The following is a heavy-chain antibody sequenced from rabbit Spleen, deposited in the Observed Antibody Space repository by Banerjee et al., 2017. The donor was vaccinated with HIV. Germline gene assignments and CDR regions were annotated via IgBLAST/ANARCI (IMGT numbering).Heavy chain of an antibody. J-gene: IGHJ4*01. CDR1: RIDFSSYYY. CDR3: VRDLGYDDYSEKGYFNL. Sequence: QEQLEESGGGLVKPGGTLTLTCKASRIDFSSYYYICWVRQAPGKGLEWIGYIEPIFGRTYYASWVNGRFTISSHNAQNTLYLQLNSLTVADTATYFCVRDLGYDDYSEKGYFNLWGPGTLVTVS. CDR2: IEPIFGRT. V-gene: IGHV1S43*01. D-gene: IGHD2-1*01.